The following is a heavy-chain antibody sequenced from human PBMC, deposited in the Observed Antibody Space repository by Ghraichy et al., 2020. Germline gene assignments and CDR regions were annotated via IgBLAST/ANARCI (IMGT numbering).Heavy chain of an antibody. CDR3: ARGRLANMIVVVTNAFDI. D-gene: IGHD3-22*01. Sequence: SETLSLTCAVYGGSFSGYYWSWIRQPPGKGLEWIGEINHSGSTNYNPSLKSRVTISVDTSKNQFSLKLSSVTAADTAVYYCARGRLANMIVVVTNAFDIWGQGTIGTGS. CDR1: GGSFSGYY. CDR2: INHSGST. V-gene: IGHV4-34*01. J-gene: IGHJ3*02.